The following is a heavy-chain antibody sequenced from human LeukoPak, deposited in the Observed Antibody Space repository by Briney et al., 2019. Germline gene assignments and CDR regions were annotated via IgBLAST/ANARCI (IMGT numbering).Heavy chain of an antibody. CDR1: GFTFSSYE. D-gene: IGHD1-26*01. CDR3: AKDRTYSGIFDLPY. V-gene: IGHV3-48*03. J-gene: IGHJ1*01. Sequence: HPLGTPRLSRAASGFTFSSYEMNSVLHSPGTGLEWASYISRSGSNKHYADSVKGRFTISRDNSKNTLYLQMNSLRAEDTAVYYCAKDRTYSGIFDLPYWGQGTLVSVSS. CDR2: ISRSGSNK.